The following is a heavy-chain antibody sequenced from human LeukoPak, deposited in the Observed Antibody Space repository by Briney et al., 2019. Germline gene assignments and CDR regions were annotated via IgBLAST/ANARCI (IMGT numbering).Heavy chain of an antibody. V-gene: IGHV3-30-3*01. CDR3: ARITGYQPLRAPVDY. Sequence: GGSLRLSRAASGFTFSSYAMHWVRQAPGKGLEWVAVISYDGSNKYYADSVKGRFTISRDNSKNTLYLQMNSLRAEDTAVYYCARITGYQPLRAPVDYWGQGTLVTVSS. CDR1: GFTFSSYA. CDR2: ISYDGSNK. D-gene: IGHD2-2*01. J-gene: IGHJ4*02.